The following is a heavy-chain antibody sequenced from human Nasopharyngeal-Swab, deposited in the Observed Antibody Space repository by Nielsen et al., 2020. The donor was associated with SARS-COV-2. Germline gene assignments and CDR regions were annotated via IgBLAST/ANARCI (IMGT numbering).Heavy chain of an antibody. V-gene: IGHV3-74*01. CDR2: ISPDGSTT. Sequence: GESLKISCAASGLTFSSYWMHWVRQAPGKGLVWVSRISPDGSTTGYADSVKGRFTISRDNAKSTLYLQINSLRADDTAVYYCTRDFDAATGYWGQGTLVTVSS. CDR1: GLTFSSYW. D-gene: IGHD5-18*01. J-gene: IGHJ4*02. CDR3: TRDFDAATGY.